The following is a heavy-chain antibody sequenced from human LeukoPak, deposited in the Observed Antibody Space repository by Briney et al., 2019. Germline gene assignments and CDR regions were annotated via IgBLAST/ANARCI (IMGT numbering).Heavy chain of an antibody. CDR1: GYTFTSYD. Sequence: ASVKVSCKASGYTFTSYDINWVRQATGQGLEWMGWMNPNSGNTGYAQKFQGRVTMTRNTSISTAYMELSSLRSEDTAVYYCARNAQLWPRTPPVDWGQGTLVTVSS. CDR3: ARNAQLWPRTPPVD. J-gene: IGHJ4*02. CDR2: MNPNSGNT. D-gene: IGHD5-18*01. V-gene: IGHV1-8*01.